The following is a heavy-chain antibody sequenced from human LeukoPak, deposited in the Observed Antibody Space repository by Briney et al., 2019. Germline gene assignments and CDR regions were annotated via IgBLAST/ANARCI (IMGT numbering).Heavy chain of an antibody. CDR3: ARHPTTVTTGPFFDY. J-gene: IGHJ4*02. D-gene: IGHD4-11*01. Sequence: TSETLSLTCTVSGGSISSSSYYWGWIRQPPGKGLEWIGSIYYSGSTYYNLSLKSRVTISVDTSKNQFSLKLSSVTAADTAVYYCARHPTTVTTGPFFDYWGQGTLVTVSS. CDR2: IYYSGST. CDR1: GGSISSSSYY. V-gene: IGHV4-39*01.